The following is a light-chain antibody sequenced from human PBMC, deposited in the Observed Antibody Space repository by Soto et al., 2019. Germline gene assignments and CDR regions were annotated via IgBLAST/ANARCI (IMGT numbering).Light chain of an antibody. CDR2: AAS. Sequence: DIQMTQSPSSLSASVGDRVTITCRASQGISDFLAWYQQKPGKTPKLLISAASTLRPGVTSRFSGRGSGTDFTLTISSPQPEDVATYYCQKYDSAPLTFGGGTKVEIK. V-gene: IGKV1-27*01. CDR1: QGISDF. CDR3: QKYDSAPLT. J-gene: IGKJ4*01.